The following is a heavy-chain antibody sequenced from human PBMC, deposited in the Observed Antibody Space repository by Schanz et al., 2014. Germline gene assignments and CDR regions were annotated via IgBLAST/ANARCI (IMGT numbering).Heavy chain of an antibody. V-gene: IGHV3-23*01. CDR2: ISHSGGSK. J-gene: IGHJ4*01. CDR1: GFTFNSYA. D-gene: IGHD6-13*01. Sequence: DVQLLESGGGLVQPGGSLRLSCAASGFTFNSYAMTWVRQAPGKGLEWVSSISHSGGSKYYADSVKGRFTISRDNSENTLYLQVNSRRAEDTAVEYCAREQVMAAAGLVDYWGHGTLVTVSS. CDR3: AREQVMAAAGLVDY.